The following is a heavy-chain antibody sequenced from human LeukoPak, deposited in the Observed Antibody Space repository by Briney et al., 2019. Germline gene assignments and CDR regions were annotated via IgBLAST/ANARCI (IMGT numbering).Heavy chain of an antibody. CDR2: IYYSGST. CDR3: ARERDIVGPMDV. V-gene: IGHV4-59*01. D-gene: IGHD2-15*01. CDR1: GGSISSFY. Sequence: SETLSLTCTVSGGSISSFYWTWIRQPPGKGLEWIGYIYYSGSTNYNPSLKSRVTISVDTSKNQFSLKLSPVTAADTAVYYCARERDIVGPMDVWGKGTTVTIFS. J-gene: IGHJ6*03.